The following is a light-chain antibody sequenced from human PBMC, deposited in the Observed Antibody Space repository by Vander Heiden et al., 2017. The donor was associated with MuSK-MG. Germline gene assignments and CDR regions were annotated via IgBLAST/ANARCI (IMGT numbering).Light chain of an antibody. Sequence: QSALTQPASVPGSPRQSITVSCTGASSDVGGYNYFSWYQQHPGKAPKLMIYDVSNRPSGVSNRFSGSKSGNTASLTISGLQAEDEADYYCSSYTSSSTLGVFGGGTKLTVL. CDR2: DVS. J-gene: IGLJ2*01. CDR1: SSDVGGYNY. V-gene: IGLV2-14*03. CDR3: SSYTSSSTLGV.